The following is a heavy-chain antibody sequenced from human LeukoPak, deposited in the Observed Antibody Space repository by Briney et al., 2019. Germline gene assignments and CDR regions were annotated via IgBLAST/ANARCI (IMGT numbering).Heavy chain of an antibody. CDR3: ATGVAIAARRGPPQH. J-gene: IGHJ1*01. Sequence: PGRSLRLSCAASGFTFSSYGMHWVRQAPGKGLEWVAVISYDGSNKYYADSVKGRFTISRDNSKNTLYLQMNSLRAEDTAVYYCATGVAIAARRGPPQHWGQGTLVTVSS. CDR1: GFTFSSYG. V-gene: IGHV3-30*03. CDR2: ISYDGSNK. D-gene: IGHD6-6*01.